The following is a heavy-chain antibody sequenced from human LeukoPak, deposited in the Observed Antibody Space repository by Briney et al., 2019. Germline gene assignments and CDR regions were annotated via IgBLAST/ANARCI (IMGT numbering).Heavy chain of an antibody. V-gene: IGHV4-4*02. J-gene: IGHJ3*02. CDR3: ARATDGYCSGGSCYVAAFDI. CDR2: IYHSGST. Sequence: SETLSLTCAVSGGSISSINWWSWVRQPPGKGLEWIGEIYHSGSTNYNPSLKSRVTISVDKSKNQFSLKLSSVTAADTAVYYCARATDGYCSGGSCYVAAFDIWGQGTMATVSS. CDR1: GGSISSINW. D-gene: IGHD2-15*01.